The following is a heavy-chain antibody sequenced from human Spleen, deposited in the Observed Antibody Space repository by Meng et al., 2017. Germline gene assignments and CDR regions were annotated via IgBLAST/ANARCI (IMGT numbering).Heavy chain of an antibody. CDR2: INTNTGNP. J-gene: IGHJ4*02. V-gene: IGHV7-4-1*02. Sequence: VQLVQSGAEVKKPGASVKVSCKASGYTFTSDAMNWLRQAPGQGLEWMGWINTNTGNPTYVQGFTGRFVFSLDTSVNTAYLQISSLKADDTAVYYCARGASSRLEVWGQGTLVTVSS. D-gene: IGHD6-13*01. CDR1: GYTFTSDA. CDR3: ARGASSRLEV.